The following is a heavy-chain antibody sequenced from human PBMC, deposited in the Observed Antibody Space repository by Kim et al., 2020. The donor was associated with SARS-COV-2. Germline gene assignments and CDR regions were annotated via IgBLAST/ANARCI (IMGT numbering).Heavy chain of an antibody. D-gene: IGHD3-10*01. CDR2: IYYSGST. J-gene: IGHJ6*02. V-gene: IGHV4-59*01. CDR3: ARGGLWFGNHYYYYGMDV. CDR1: GGSISSYY. Sequence: SETLSLTCTVSGGSISSYYWSWIRQPPGKGLEWIGYIYYSGSTTYNPSLKSRVTISVDTSKNQFSLKLSSVTAAETAVYYCARGGLWFGNHYYYYGMDVWVQGTTVTVSS.